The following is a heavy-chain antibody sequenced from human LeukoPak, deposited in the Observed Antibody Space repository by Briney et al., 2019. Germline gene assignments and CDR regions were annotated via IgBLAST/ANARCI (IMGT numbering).Heavy chain of an antibody. CDR3: ARESGSYCFDY. D-gene: IGHD1-26*01. CDR2: ISYDGSNK. Sequence: GGSLRLSCAASGFTFSSYAMSWVRQAPGKGLEWVAVISYDGSNKYYADSVKGRFTISRDNSKNTLYLQMNSLRAEDTAVYYCARESGSYCFDYWGQGTLVTVSS. V-gene: IGHV3-30*04. J-gene: IGHJ4*02. CDR1: GFTFSSYA.